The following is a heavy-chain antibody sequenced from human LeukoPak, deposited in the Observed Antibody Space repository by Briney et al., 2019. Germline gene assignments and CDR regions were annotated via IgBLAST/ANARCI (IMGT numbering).Heavy chain of an antibody. D-gene: IGHD1-26*01. CDR1: EFTFSSYA. CDR3: AKVGYSGSYYSYFDF. V-gene: IGHV3-23*01. Sequence: GGSLRLSCAASEFTFSSYAMSWVRQAPGKGLEWVSAISSGGGSTYYADSVKGRFTTSRDNSKNTLFLQMNSLRAEDTAVFYCAKVGYSGSYYSYFDFWGQGTLVTVSS. CDR2: ISSGGGST. J-gene: IGHJ4*02.